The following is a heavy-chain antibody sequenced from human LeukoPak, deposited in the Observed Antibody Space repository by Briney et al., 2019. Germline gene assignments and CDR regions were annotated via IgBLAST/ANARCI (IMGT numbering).Heavy chain of an antibody. Sequence: GGSLRLSCAASGFTFSSYSMNWVRQAPGKGLEWVSYISSSSSTIYYADSVKGRFTISRDNAKNSPYLQMNSLRAEDTAVYYCARVCGGDCNYYYHYYMDVWGKGTTVTVSS. J-gene: IGHJ6*03. V-gene: IGHV3-48*01. CDR2: ISSSSSTI. D-gene: IGHD2-21*01. CDR3: ARVCGGDCNYYYHYYMDV. CDR1: GFTFSSYS.